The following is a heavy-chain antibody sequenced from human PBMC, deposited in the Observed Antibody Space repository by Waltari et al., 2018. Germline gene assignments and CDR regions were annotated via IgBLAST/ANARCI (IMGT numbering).Heavy chain of an antibody. Sequence: QLQVQESGPGLVKPSETLSLTCTVPGGAITTTNYYWGWIRQPPGKGLEWIGSIYYNGNTYYNPYLKSRVTISADTSKNQFSLNLNSVTAADTAVYYCASLLTGDWGQGVLVTVSS. V-gene: IGHV4-39*01. D-gene: IGHD3-9*01. CDR1: GGAITTTNYY. CDR2: IYYNGNT. CDR3: ASLLTGD. J-gene: IGHJ4*02.